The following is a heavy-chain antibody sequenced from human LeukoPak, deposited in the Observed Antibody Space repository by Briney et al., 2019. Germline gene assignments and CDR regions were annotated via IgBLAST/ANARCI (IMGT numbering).Heavy chain of an antibody. V-gene: IGHV3-21*01. CDR3: AREGGGIAAGVYYFDY. Sequence: GGSLRLSCAASGFTFSSYSVNWVRQAPGKGLEWVSSISRRSSYIYYADSVKGRFTISRDNAKNSLYLQMNSLRVEDTAVYYCAREGGGIAAGVYYFDYWGQGTLVTVSS. CDR2: ISRRSSYI. CDR1: GFTFSSYS. D-gene: IGHD6-13*01. J-gene: IGHJ4*02.